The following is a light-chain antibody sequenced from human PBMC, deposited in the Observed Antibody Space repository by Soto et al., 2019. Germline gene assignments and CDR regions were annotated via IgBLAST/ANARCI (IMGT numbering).Light chain of an antibody. J-gene: IGKJ1*01. CDR1: QSVSSSY. CDR3: QQYGSSPRT. CDR2: GAS. Sequence: EIVLTQSPGTLSLSPGERATLSCRASQSVSSSYLTWYQLKHGQAPRLLIYGASSRATGIPDRFSGSGSGTDFTLTISRLEPEDFAVYYCQQYGSSPRTFGQGTKVEIK. V-gene: IGKV3-20*01.